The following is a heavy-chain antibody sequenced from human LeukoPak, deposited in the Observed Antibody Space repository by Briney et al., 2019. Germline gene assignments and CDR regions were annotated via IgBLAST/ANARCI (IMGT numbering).Heavy chain of an antibody. CDR1: EFTFSNYW. CDR3: AREGFTMVRGVKYNWFDP. D-gene: IGHD3-10*01. J-gene: IGHJ5*02. Sequence: GGSLRLSCAASEFTFSNYWMHWVRQAPGKGLEWVSYISSSANTIYYADSVKGRFTVSRDNAKNSLYLQMNSLRAEDTAVYYCAREGFTMVRGVKYNWFDPWGQGTLVTVSS. CDR2: ISSSANTI. V-gene: IGHV3-48*04.